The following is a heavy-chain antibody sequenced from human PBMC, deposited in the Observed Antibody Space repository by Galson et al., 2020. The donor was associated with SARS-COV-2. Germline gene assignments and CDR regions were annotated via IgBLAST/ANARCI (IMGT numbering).Heavy chain of an antibody. CDR1: GYSISSGYY. J-gene: IGHJ4*02. D-gene: IGHD3-3*01. Sequence: SETLSLTCTVSGYSISSGYYWGWIRQPPGKGLEWIGSIYHSGSTYYNPSLKSRVTIPVDTSKNQFSLKLSSVTAADTAVYYCARDVASLGYYDFWSGYPGFDYWGQGTLVTVSS. V-gene: IGHV4-38-2*02. CDR2: IYHSGST. CDR3: ARDVASLGYYDFWSGYPGFDY.